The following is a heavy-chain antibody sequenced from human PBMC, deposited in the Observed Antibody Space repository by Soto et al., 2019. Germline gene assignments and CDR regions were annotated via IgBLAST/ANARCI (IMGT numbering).Heavy chain of an antibody. CDR3: ARDESYYYDSSGSPSHVLYGMDV. Sequence: EVQLVESGGGLVLPGRSLRLSCAVSGFNFNDYAMHWVRQPPGKGLEWVASISWNSGSVGYADSVKGRFTISRDNSRNSVIIQRSSLSAEDTAWDHCARDESYYYDSSGSPSHVLYGMDVWGQGPTVTVS. V-gene: IGHV3-9*01. J-gene: IGHJ6*02. CDR1: GFNFNDYA. D-gene: IGHD3-22*01. CDR2: ISWNSGSV.